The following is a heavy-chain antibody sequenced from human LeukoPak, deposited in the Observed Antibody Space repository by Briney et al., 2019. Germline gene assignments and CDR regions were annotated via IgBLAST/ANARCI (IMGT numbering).Heavy chain of an antibody. CDR1: GGSISSGSYY. CDR2: IYTSGST. CDR3: ATQLHYYGSGSYSFLGARAFDI. J-gene: IGHJ3*02. V-gene: IGHV4-61*02. Sequence: SETLSLTCTVSGGSISSGSYYWSWIRQPAGKGLEWIGRIYTSGSTNYNPSLKSRVTISVDTSKNQFSLKLSSVTAADTAVYYCATQLHYYGSGSYSFLGARAFDIWGQGTMVTVSS. D-gene: IGHD3-10*01.